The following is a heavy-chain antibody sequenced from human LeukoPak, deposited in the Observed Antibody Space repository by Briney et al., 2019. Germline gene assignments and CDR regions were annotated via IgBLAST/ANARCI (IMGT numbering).Heavy chain of an antibody. CDR3: ARIIVVTSTDYFDS. CDR1: GGSFSGYY. Sequence: SETLSLTCAVYGGSFSGYYWSWIRQPPGKGLEWIGEINHSGSTNYNPSLQSRVTISVDTSKSQLSLHLSSVTAADTALYYCARIIVVTSTDYFDSWGQGTLVTVSS. CDR2: INHSGST. J-gene: IGHJ4*02. V-gene: IGHV4-34*01. D-gene: IGHD2/OR15-2a*01.